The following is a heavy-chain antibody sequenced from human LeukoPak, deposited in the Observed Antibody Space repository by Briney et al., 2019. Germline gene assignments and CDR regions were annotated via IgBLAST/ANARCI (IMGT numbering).Heavy chain of an antibody. V-gene: IGHV3-7*03. D-gene: IGHD6-19*01. J-gene: IGHJ4*02. CDR2: IKQDGSEK. CDR1: RFTFSSYW. CDR3: AKRVSGWYQVDY. Sequence: GGSLRLSCAASRFTFSSYWMSWVRQAPGKGLEWVANIKQDGSEKYYVDSVKGRFTISRDNAKNSLYLQLNSLRAEDTAVYYCAKRVSGWYQVDYWGQGTLVTVSS.